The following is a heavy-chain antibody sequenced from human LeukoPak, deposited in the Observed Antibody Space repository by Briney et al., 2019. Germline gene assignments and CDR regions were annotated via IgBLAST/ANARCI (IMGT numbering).Heavy chain of an antibody. D-gene: IGHD6-13*01. J-gene: IGHJ6*03. CDR1: GYTFTNYA. V-gene: IGHV1-3*03. CDR3: ARGRGPPNSNRDFYYYYYMDV. Sequence: GASVKVSCKASGYTFTNYAIHWVRQAPGQRFEWMGWINAANGHTKYSQEFQDRITITRDTFATTAYMELSNLRSEDMALYYCARGRGPPNSNRDFYYYYYMDVWAQGPRSPSP. CDR2: INAANGHT.